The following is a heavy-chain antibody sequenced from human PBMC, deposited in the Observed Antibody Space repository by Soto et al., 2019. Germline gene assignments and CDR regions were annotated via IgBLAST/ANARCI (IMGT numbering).Heavy chain of an antibody. CDR1: GGSISSYY. CDR3: ARGYYYDSSGYYSHYYYYGMDV. Sequence: QVQLQESGPGLVKPSETLSLTCTVSGGSISSYYWSWIRQPPGKGLEWIGYIYYSGSTNYNPSLKSGVTIQVDTSKNRFSLKLSSVTAADTAVYYCARGYYYDSSGYYSHYYYYGMDVWGQGTTVTVSS. D-gene: IGHD3-22*01. CDR2: IYYSGST. J-gene: IGHJ6*02. V-gene: IGHV4-59*01.